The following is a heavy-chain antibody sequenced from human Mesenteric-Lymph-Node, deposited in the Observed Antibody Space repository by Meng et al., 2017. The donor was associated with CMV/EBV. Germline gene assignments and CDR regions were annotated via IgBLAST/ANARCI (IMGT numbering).Heavy chain of an antibody. D-gene: IGHD4-23*01. CDR1: GFTFSNYA. Sequence: GSLRLSCAASGFTFSNYALHWLRQAPGKGLEWVAVISYDGSNKYYADSVKGRFTISRDNAKNSLYLQMNSLRAEDTAVYYCARGAVATLIRNTFDIWGQGTMVTVSS. J-gene: IGHJ3*02. CDR3: ARGAVATLIRNTFDI. CDR2: ISYDGSNK. V-gene: IGHV3-30-3*01.